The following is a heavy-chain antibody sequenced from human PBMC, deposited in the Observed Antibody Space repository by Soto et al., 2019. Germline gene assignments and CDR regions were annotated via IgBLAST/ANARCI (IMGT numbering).Heavy chain of an antibody. V-gene: IGHV3-30*18. CDR3: AKGTTVTTFG. Sequence: GGSLRLSFAASGFTFSSYGMHWVRQAPGKGMEWVGITSFDGSHKYYAVSVKGRFTISRDHSKNTLYLQMNSLRAEDTVAYYCAKGTTVTTFGWGQGTLVTVSS. CDR2: TSFDGSHK. J-gene: IGHJ4*02. D-gene: IGHD4-17*01. CDR1: GFTFSSYG.